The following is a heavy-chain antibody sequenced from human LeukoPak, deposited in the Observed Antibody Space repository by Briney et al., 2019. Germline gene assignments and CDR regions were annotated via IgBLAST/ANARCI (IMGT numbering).Heavy chain of an antibody. Sequence: PGGSLRLSCAASGFNFSVHSMNWVRQAPGKGLEWISYISRTSSNIYYADSLKGRFTISRDNAKNSLYLQMNSLRVEDTAVYYCAREPGVSYGVDVWGQGTTVTVSS. CDR1: GFNFSVHS. D-gene: IGHD3-3*01. J-gene: IGHJ6*02. CDR3: AREPGVSYGVDV. V-gene: IGHV3-48*01. CDR2: ISRTSSNI.